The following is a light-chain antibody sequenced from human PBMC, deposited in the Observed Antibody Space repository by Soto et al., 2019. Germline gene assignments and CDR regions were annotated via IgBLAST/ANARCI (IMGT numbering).Light chain of an antibody. CDR1: QSFSSY. CDR2: GAS. V-gene: IGKV3-15*01. Sequence: EIVMTQSPATLSVSPGERATLSCSASQSFSSYFAWYQQKPGQAPRLLIYGASSRDTGIPARFSGSGSGTELTLTISSLQSEDFAVYYCKQYNNXPPAFGPGTKVXI. J-gene: IGKJ3*01. CDR3: KQYNNXPPA.